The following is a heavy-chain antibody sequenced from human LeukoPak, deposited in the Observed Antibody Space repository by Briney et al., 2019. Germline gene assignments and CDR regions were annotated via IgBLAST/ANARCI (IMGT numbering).Heavy chain of an antibody. D-gene: IGHD3-10*02. J-gene: IGHJ6*04. CDR3: AELGITMIGGV. CDR1: GFTFSDAW. V-gene: IGHV3-15*01. Sequence: GGSLRLSCAASGFTFSDAWMSWVRQLPGKGLEWVGRTKSKTDGGTRDYAAPVKGRFTISRHDSKNTLYLQMNSLRAEDTAVYYCAELGITMIGGVWGKGTTVTISS. CDR2: TKSKTDGGTR.